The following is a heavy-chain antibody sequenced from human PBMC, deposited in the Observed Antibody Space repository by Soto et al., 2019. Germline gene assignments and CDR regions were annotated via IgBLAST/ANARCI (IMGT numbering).Heavy chain of an antibody. J-gene: IGHJ4*02. Sequence: ASLKVSCKASGYTFTGYYMHWVRQAPGQGLEWMGWINPNSGGTNYAQKFQGWVTMTRDTSISTAYMELSRLRSDDTAVYYCARSSSYDWLLDYWGQGTLVTVSS. CDR3: ARSSSYDWLLDY. V-gene: IGHV1-2*04. CDR1: GYTFTGYY. D-gene: IGHD3-9*01. CDR2: INPNSGGT.